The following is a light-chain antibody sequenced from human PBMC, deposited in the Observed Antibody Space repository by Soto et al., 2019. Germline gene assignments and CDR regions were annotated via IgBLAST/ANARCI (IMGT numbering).Light chain of an antibody. CDR2: DVS. J-gene: IGLJ1*01. Sequence: QSALTQPRSVSGSPGQSVTISCTGTSSDVGGYNYVSWYQQHPGKAPKVMIYDVSKRPSGVPDRFSGSKSGNTASLTISGIQAGDEADYYCCSYAGTFTFEVFGTGTKVTVL. CDR1: SSDVGGYNY. V-gene: IGLV2-11*01. CDR3: CSYAGTFTFEV.